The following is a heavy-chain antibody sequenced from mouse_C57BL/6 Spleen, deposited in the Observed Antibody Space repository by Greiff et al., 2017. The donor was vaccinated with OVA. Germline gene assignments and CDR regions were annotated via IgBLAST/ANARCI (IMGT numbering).Heavy chain of an antibody. V-gene: IGHV5-4*01. CDR2: ISDGGSYT. CDR1: GFTFSSYA. CDR3: AREQNYAMDY. J-gene: IGHJ4*01. Sequence: EVQGVESGGGLVKPGGSLKLSCAASGFTFSSYAMSWVRQTPEKRLEWVATISDGGSYTYYPDNVKGRFTISRDNAKNNLYLQMSHLKSEDTAMYYCAREQNYAMDYWGQGTSVTVSS.